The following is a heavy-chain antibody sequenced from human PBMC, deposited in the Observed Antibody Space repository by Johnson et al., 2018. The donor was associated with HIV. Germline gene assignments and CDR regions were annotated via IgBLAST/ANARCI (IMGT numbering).Heavy chain of an antibody. V-gene: IGHV3-30-3*01. D-gene: IGHD6-13*01. CDR2: ISYDGSNK. CDR3: AREPSIAAAGGDGAFDI. Sequence: QVQLVESGGGVVQPGRSLRLSCAASGFTFSSYAMYWVRQAPGKGLEWVAFISYDGSNKYYADSLKGRFTISRDNSKNTLYLQMNSLRAEDTAVYYCAREPSIAAAGGDGAFDIWGRGTMLTVSS. CDR1: GFTFSSYA. J-gene: IGHJ3*02.